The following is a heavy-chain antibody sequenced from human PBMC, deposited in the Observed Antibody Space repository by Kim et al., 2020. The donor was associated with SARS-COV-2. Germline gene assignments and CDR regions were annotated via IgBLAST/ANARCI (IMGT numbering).Heavy chain of an antibody. J-gene: IGHJ6*02. Sequence: ASVKVSCKASGYTFTSYYMHWVRQAPGQGLEWMGIINPSGGSTSYAQKFQGRVTMTRDTSTSTVYMELSSLRSEDTAVYYCARDSVRYFDWGYGMDVWGQGTTVTVSS. V-gene: IGHV1-46*01. D-gene: IGHD3-9*01. CDR3: ARDSVRYFDWGYGMDV. CDR2: INPSGGST. CDR1: GYTFTSYY.